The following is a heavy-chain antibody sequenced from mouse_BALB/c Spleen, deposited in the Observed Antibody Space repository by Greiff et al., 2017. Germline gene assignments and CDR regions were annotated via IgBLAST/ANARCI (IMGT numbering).Heavy chain of an antibody. CDR2: ISDGGSYT. CDR1: GFTFSDYY. V-gene: IGHV5-4*02. CDR3: ARYRYDPYYAMDY. J-gene: IGHJ4*01. Sequence: EVNVVESGGGLVKPGGSLKLSCAASGFTFSDYYMYWVRQTPEKRLEWVATISDGGSYTYYPDSVKGRFTISRDNAKNNLYLQMSSLKSEDTAMYYCARYRYDPYYAMDYWGQGTSVTVSS. D-gene: IGHD2-14*01.